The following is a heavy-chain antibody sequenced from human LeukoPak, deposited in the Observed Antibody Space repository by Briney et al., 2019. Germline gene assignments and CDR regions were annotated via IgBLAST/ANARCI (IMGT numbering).Heavy chain of an antibody. CDR1: GGSISSGVYS. V-gene: IGHV4-61*08. CDR2: IYYSGST. J-gene: IGHJ5*02. D-gene: IGHD1-26*01. Sequence: SETLSLTCTVSGGSISSGVYSWSWIRQPPGKGLEWIGYIYYSGSTNYNPSLKSRVTMSVDTSKNQFSLKLSSVTAADTAVYYCARSLVVGATYPYHWGQGTLVTVSS. CDR3: ARSLVVGATYPYH.